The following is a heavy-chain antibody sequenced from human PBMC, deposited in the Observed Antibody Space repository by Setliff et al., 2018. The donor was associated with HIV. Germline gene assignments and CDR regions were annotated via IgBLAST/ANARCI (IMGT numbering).Heavy chain of an antibody. CDR2: ISSSRSTI. V-gene: IGHV3-11*04. J-gene: IGHJ4*02. CDR3: ARDSSSWYEFYFDC. Sequence: LRLSCTASGLNFIDAWMSWVRQAPGKGLEWVSYISSSRSTIYYADSVKGRFTISRDNAKNSLYLQMNSLRAEDTAVYYCARDSSSWYEFYFDCWGQGTLVTVSS. CDR1: GLNFIDAW. D-gene: IGHD6-13*01.